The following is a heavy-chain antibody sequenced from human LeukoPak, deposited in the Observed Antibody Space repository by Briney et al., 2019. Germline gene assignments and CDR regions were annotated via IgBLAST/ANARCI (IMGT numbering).Heavy chain of an antibody. J-gene: IGHJ6*02. D-gene: IGHD1-26*01. V-gene: IGHV4-59*01. CDR3: ARGGSYPISYYYYGMDV. Sequence: SETLSLTCAVYGGSFSGYYWSWIRQPPGKGLEWIGYIYYSGSTNYNPSLKSRVTISVDTSKNQFSLKLSSVTAADTAVYYCARGGSYPISYYYYGMDVWGQGTTVTVSS. CDR1: GGSFSGYY. CDR2: IYYSGST.